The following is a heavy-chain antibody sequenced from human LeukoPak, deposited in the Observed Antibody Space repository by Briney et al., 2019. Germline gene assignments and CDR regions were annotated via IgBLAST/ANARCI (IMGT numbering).Heavy chain of an antibody. Sequence: PWGSLRLSCAASGFTFSSYEMNWVRQAPGKGLEWVSYISSSGSTIYYADSVKGRFTISRDNAKNSLYLQMNSLRAEDTAVYYCARGRYYYDSSGYYAAYFDYWGQGTLVTVSS. D-gene: IGHD3-22*01. V-gene: IGHV3-48*03. CDR1: GFTFSSYE. CDR2: ISSSGSTI. J-gene: IGHJ4*02. CDR3: ARGRYYYDSSGYYAAYFDY.